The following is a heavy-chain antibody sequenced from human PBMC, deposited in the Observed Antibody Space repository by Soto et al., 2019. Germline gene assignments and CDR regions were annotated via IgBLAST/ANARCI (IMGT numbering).Heavy chain of an antibody. CDR3: AKDLGSVVVPAARVWNYYGMDV. Sequence: GGSLRLSCAASGFTFSSYAMSWVRQAPGKGLEWVSAISGSGGSTDYADSVKGRFTISRDNSKNTLYLQMNSLRAEDTAVYYCAKDLGSVVVPAARVWNYYGMDVWGQGTTVTVSS. V-gene: IGHV3-23*01. CDR2: ISGSGGST. D-gene: IGHD2-2*01. J-gene: IGHJ6*02. CDR1: GFTFSSYA.